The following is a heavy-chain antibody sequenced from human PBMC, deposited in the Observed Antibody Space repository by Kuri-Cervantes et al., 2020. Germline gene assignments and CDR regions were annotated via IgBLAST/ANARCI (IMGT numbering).Heavy chain of an antibody. D-gene: IGHD6-6*01. CDR2: IGIAGDT. Sequence: GGSLRLSCAASGFTFSSYDMHWVRQATGKGLEWVSAIGIAGDTYYPDSVKGRFTISRDNSKNTLYLQMNSLRAEDTAVYYCAKDQAPTGMDVWGQGTTVTVSS. CDR1: GFTFSSYD. J-gene: IGHJ6*02. V-gene: IGHV3-13*01. CDR3: AKDQAPTGMDV.